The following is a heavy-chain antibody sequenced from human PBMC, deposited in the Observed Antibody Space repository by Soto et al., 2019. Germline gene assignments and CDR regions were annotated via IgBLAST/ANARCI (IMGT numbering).Heavy chain of an antibody. D-gene: IGHD2-21*02. CDR1: GGPISSNSYY. V-gene: IGHV4-39*07. CDR2: IYYSGNT. J-gene: IGHJ6*02. CDR3: ARDLWGYCGTDCYPLDV. Sequence: PSETLSLTCTVSGGPISSNSYYWGWIRQPPGKGLEWIGSIYYSGNTYYNPSLKSRVTISVDTSKNQFSLKLNSVTAADTAVYYCARDLWGYCGTDCYPLDVWGQGTTVTVSS.